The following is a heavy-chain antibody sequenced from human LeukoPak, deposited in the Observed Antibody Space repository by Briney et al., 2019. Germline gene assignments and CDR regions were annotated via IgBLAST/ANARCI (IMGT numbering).Heavy chain of an antibody. V-gene: IGHV4-59*01. D-gene: IGHD5-12*01. CDR1: GGSMSGYY. Sequence: SETLSLTCTVSGGSMSGYYWSWIRQPPGKGLEWIGCIHYSGTTNYNPSLKSRVTISLDTSRNQFSLKLRSVTTADTAVYYCARRRVYSGSGEFDFWGQGTLVTVSS. J-gene: IGHJ4*02. CDR2: IHYSGTT. CDR3: ARRRVYSGSGEFDF.